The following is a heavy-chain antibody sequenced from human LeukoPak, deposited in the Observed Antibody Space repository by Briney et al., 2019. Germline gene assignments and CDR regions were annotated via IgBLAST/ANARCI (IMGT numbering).Heavy chain of an antibody. CDR1: GFTFSSYW. D-gene: IGHD4-23*01. CDR3: ARARWLVTGGDY. V-gene: IGHV3-7*01. Sequence: PGVSLTLSCAASGFTFSSYWMIWVRQAPGKGLEWVANIKQDGSEKYYVDSVKGRFTISRDNAKNSLDLQMNSLRAEDTAVYYCARARWLVTGGDYWGQGTLVTVSS. CDR2: IKQDGSEK. J-gene: IGHJ4*02.